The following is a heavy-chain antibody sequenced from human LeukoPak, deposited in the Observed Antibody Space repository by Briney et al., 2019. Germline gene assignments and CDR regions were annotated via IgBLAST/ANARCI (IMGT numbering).Heavy chain of an antibody. D-gene: IGHD3-22*01. CDR3: ARTRYDSSGYSLLDY. CDR2: IYHSGST. J-gene: IGHJ4*02. Sequence: SETLSLTCTVSGYSISSGYYWGWIRQPPGKGLEWIGSIYHSGSTYYNPSLKSRVTISVDTSKNQFSLKLSSVTAADTAVYYCARTRYDSSGYSLLDYWGQGTLVTVSS. CDR1: GYSISSGYY. V-gene: IGHV4-38-2*02.